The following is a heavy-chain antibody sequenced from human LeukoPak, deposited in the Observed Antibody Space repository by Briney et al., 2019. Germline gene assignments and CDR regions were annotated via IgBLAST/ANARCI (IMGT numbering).Heavy chain of an antibody. CDR3: ARHGDDYGVDY. CDR1: GGSFGGYY. V-gene: IGHV4-34*01. J-gene: IGHJ4*02. CDR2: INHRGST. D-gene: IGHD4-17*01. Sequence: SETLSLTCAVYGGSFGGYYWSWIRQPPGKGLEWIGEINHRGSTNYNPSLKSRVTISVDTSKNQFSLKLSSVTAADTAVYYCARHGDDYGVDYWGQGTLVTVSS.